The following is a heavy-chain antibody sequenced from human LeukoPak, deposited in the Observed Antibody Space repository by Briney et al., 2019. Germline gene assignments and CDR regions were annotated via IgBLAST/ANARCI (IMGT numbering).Heavy chain of an antibody. CDR2: INPSGDST. Sequence: GASVKVSCKASGYTFTGYWMHWVRQAPGQGLEWMGVINPSGDSTNYAQKFQGRVTMTRDTSTSTVYMELSSLTSEDTAVYYCARADFWSGDSLRCYYFDFWGLGTLVTVSS. D-gene: IGHD3-3*01. V-gene: IGHV1-46*01. CDR1: GYTFTGYW. J-gene: IGHJ4*02. CDR3: ARADFWSGDSLRCYYFDF.